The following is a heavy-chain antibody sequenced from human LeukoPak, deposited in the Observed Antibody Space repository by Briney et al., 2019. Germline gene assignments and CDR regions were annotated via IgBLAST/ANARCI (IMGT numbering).Heavy chain of an antibody. CDR3: ARGKGVDY. Sequence: PGGSLRLSCAASGFTFSGYWMTWVRQAPGKGLEWVANIKQDGSETYCVDSVKGRFTISRDNARNSLYLQMNSLRAEDTAVYYCARGKGVDYWGQGILVTVSS. CDR1: GFTFSGYW. CDR2: IKQDGSET. V-gene: IGHV3-7*01. J-gene: IGHJ4*02.